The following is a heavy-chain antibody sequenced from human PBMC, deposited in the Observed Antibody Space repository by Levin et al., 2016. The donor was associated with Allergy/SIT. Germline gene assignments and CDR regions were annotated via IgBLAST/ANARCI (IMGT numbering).Heavy chain of an antibody. D-gene: IGHD4-11*01. V-gene: IGHV1-69*01. J-gene: IGHJ6*02. CDR2: IIPIFGTA. Sequence: WVRQAPGQGLEWMGGIIPIFGTANYAQKFQGRVTITADESTSTAYMELSSLRSEDTAVYYCARDNSNYGTYGMDVWGQGTTVTVSS. CDR3: ARDNSNYGTYGMDV.